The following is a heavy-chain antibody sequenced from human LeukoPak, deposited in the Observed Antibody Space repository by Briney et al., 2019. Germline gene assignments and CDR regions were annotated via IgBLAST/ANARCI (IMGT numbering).Heavy chain of an antibody. D-gene: IGHD6-6*01. Sequence: ASVKVSCKASGYIFTSHYMHWVRQAPGQGLEWMGMINPSGGSTSYAQKFQGRVTMTRDTSTSTVYLELSSLRSGDTAVYYCARAYSSSSPFDYWGQGTLVTVSS. CDR3: ARAYSSSSPFDY. V-gene: IGHV1-46*01. J-gene: IGHJ4*02. CDR2: INPSGGST. CDR1: GYIFTSHY.